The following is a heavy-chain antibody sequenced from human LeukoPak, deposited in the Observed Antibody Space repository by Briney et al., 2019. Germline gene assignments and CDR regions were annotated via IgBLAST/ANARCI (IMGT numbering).Heavy chain of an antibody. CDR1: GFTFSSYG. J-gene: IGHJ4*02. D-gene: IGHD3-16*01. V-gene: IGHV3-21*04. Sequence: GGSLRLSCAASGFTFSSYGMNWVRQAPGKGLEWVSSISSSSSYIYYADSVKGRFTISRDNAKNSLYLQMNSLKTEDTAVYYCARVSVKFMEDYWGQGTLVTVSS. CDR2: ISSSSSYI. CDR3: ARVSVKFMEDY.